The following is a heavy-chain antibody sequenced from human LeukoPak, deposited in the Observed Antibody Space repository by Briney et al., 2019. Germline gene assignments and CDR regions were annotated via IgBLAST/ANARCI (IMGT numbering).Heavy chain of an antibody. Sequence: PSETLSLTCTVSGGSISSYYWSWIRQPAGKGLEWIGRIYTSGSTNYNPSLKSRVTMSVDTSKNQFSLKLSSVTAADTAVYYCAREGCSSTSCYTNYWDQGTLVTVSS. CDR3: AREGCSSTSCYTNY. V-gene: IGHV4-4*07. J-gene: IGHJ4*02. CDR1: GGSISSYY. D-gene: IGHD2-2*02. CDR2: IYTSGST.